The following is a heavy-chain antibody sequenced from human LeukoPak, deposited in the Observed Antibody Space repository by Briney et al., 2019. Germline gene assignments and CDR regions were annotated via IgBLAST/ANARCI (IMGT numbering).Heavy chain of an antibody. D-gene: IGHD5-24*01. J-gene: IGHJ6*02. V-gene: IGHV3-30*18. Sequence: PGRSLRLSCAASGFTFSSFGIHGVRQAPGKGLEWVAVISYDGTKKYYADSVKGRFTISRDNSKNTLYLQMNSLRAEDTAVYYSAKDESWLQAYFYYGMDVWGQGTTVTVSS. CDR1: GFTFSSFG. CDR2: ISYDGTKK. CDR3: AKDESWLQAYFYYGMDV.